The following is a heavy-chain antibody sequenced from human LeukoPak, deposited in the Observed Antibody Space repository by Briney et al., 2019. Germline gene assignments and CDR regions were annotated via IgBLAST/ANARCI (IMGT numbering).Heavy chain of an antibody. CDR1: GFTFNRDW. CDR3: ASWPGAWYGEDS. J-gene: IGHJ4*02. Sequence: GGSLRLSCAASGFTFNRDWTAWVRQAPGKGLEWVSVIYGGGSTYYADSVKGRFTISRDTSKNTLNLQMNSLSAEDTAVYYCASWPGAWYGEDSWGQGTLVTVSS. CDR2: IYGGGST. D-gene: IGHD3-10*01. V-gene: IGHV3-53*01.